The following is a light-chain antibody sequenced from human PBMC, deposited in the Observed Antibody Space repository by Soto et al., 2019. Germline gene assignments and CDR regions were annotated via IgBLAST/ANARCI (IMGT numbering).Light chain of an antibody. Sequence: EREMTQSPVTLSVSPGESVTISCRASQSVGTYLSWYQQKPGQAPSLLIYGVSTRATGIPTRFSGSGSGRQFTLTISSLQSEDFAVYYCQQYYNRPQTFGQGTKVEIK. V-gene: IGKV3-15*01. J-gene: IGKJ1*01. CDR3: QQYYNRPQT. CDR2: GVS. CDR1: QSVGTY.